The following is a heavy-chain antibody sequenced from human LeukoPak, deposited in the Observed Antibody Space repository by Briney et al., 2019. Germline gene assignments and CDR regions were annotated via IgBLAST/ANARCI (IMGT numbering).Heavy chain of an antibody. CDR2: INHSGST. CDR1: GGSISSYY. Sequence: SETLSLTCTVSGGSISSYYWSWIRQPPGKGLEWIGEINHSGSTNYNPSLKSRVTISVDTSKNQFSLKLSSVTAADTAVYYCASGYSYDAFDIWGQGTMVTVSS. CDR3: ASGYSYDAFDI. V-gene: IGHV4-34*01. J-gene: IGHJ3*02. D-gene: IGHD5-18*01.